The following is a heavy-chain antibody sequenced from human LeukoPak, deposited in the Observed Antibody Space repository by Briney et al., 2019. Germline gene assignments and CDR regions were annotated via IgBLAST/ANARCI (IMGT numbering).Heavy chain of an antibody. CDR2: IYSGGST. Sequence: PGGSLRLSCAASGFTVSSNYMSWVRQAPGKGLEWVSVIYSGGSTYYADSVKGRFTISRDNSKNTLYLQMNSLRAEDTAVYYCARGEMRYCTGGSCYDYWGQGTLVSVSS. CDR3: ARGEMRYCTGGSCYDY. J-gene: IGHJ4*02. CDR1: GFTVSSNY. V-gene: IGHV3-53*01. D-gene: IGHD2-15*01.